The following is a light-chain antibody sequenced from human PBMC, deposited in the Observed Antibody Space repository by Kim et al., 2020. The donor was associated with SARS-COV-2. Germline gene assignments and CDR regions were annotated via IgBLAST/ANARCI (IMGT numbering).Light chain of an antibody. J-gene: IGKJ2*01. CDR3: QQFGSALYT. Sequence: SPVEGATLSSMASQGLISTYLAWYQQRLGQAPRLLIYSTSRRAPGIPDRFSGSGSGTDFTLTIRRLEPEDFAVYYCQQFGSALYTFGQGTKLEI. CDR1: QGLISTY. CDR2: STS. V-gene: IGKV3-20*01.